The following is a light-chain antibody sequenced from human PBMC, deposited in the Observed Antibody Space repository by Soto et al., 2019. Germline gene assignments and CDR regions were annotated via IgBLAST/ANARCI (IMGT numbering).Light chain of an antibody. J-gene: IGLJ1*01. CDR3: SSYTSSSTLYV. CDR2: EVS. Sequence: QSALTQPASVSGSPGQSITISCTGTSSDVGGYNYVSWYQQHPGKAPKLMIYEVSNRPSGVSNRFSGSKSGNTASLTISGLQAEGEADYYCSSYTSSSTLYVFGTGTKGTVL. CDR1: SSDVGGYNY. V-gene: IGLV2-14*01.